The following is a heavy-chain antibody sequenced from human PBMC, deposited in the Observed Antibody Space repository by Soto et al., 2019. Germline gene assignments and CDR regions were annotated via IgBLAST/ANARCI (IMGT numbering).Heavy chain of an antibody. CDR1: GDSISGSPYF. J-gene: IGHJ4*02. V-gene: IGHV4-39*01. Sequence: QLQLQESGPGLVLPSETLSLTCTVSGDSISGSPYFWGWIRQPPGKRLEWIGSVFYDGYTLYTTSLQSRVPISVDTSKNQFSLKLTSVAVAETAPYFFARLQVAVPNYWGQGTLVTVSS. D-gene: IGHD6-19*01. CDR3: ARLQVAVPNY. CDR2: VFYDGYT.